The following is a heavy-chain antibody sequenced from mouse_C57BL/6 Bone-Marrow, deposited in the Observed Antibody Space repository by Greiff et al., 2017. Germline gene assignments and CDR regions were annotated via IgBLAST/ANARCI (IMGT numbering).Heavy chain of an antibody. CDR2: SRNKANDYTT. J-gene: IGHJ1*03. Sequence: EVKLMESGGGLVQSGRSLRLSCATSGFTFSDFYMEWVRQAPGKGLEWIAASRNKANDYTTEYSASVKGRFIVSRDTSQSILYLQMNALRAEDTAIYYCARDADYGSSYWYFDVWGTGTTVTVSS. CDR3: ARDADYGSSYWYFDV. D-gene: IGHD1-1*01. V-gene: IGHV7-1*01. CDR1: GFTFSDFY.